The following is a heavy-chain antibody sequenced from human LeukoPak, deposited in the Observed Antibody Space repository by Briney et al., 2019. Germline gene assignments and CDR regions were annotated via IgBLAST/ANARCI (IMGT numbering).Heavy chain of an antibody. V-gene: IGHV3-33*08. D-gene: IGHD1-26*01. Sequence: GGSLRLSCAASGFTFSSYGMHWVRQAPGKGLEWVAVIWYDGSNKYYADSVKGRFTISRDNSKNTLYLQMNSLRAEDTAVYYCARVIVGAWYAFDIWGQGTMVTVSS. J-gene: IGHJ3*02. CDR2: IWYDGSNK. CDR3: ARVIVGAWYAFDI. CDR1: GFTFSSYG.